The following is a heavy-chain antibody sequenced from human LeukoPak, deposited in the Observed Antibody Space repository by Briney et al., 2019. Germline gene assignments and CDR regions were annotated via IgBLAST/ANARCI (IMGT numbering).Heavy chain of an antibody. CDR1: GGSISSSSYY. CDR2: IYYSGST. J-gene: IGHJ4*02. V-gene: IGHV4-39*07. D-gene: IGHD3-9*01. CDR3: ASSVNFDWFSVGDYFDY. Sequence: PSETLSLTCTVSGGSISSSSYYWGWIRQPPGKGLEWIGSIYYSGSTYYNPSLKSRVTISVDTSKNQFSLKLSSVTAADTAVYYCASSVNFDWFSVGDYFDYWGQGTLVTVSS.